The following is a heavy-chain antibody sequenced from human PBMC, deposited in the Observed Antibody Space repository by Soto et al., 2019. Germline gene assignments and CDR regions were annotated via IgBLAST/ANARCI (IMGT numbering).Heavy chain of an antibody. D-gene: IGHD1-1*01. J-gene: IGHJ4*02. CDR3: ARHGPLTNNWNQLNC. CDR2: IYYNGNT. V-gene: IGHV4-39*01. CDR1: GGSISSSPYY. Sequence: QLQLQESGPGLVAPSETLSLTCTVSGGSISSSPYYWAWIRQPPGKGLQWIGNIYYNGNTFYNPSLKSRVAISIDTSKNQFSLRLSSVTASDTAVYYCARHGPLTNNWNQLNCWGQGTLVTVSS.